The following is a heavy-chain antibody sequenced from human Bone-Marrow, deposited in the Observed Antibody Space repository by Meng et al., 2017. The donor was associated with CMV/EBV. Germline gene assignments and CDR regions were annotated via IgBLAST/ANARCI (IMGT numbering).Heavy chain of an antibody. CDR1: TFSGDA. CDR2: IIPIFGTA. D-gene: IGHD6-6*01. J-gene: IGHJ2*01. CDR3: ARDLSIAARHTHWYFDL. Sequence: TFSGDAISWVRQAPGQGLEWMGGIIPIFGTANYAQKFQGGVTINTHESTSTAYMELSSLRSDDTAVYYCARDLSIAARHTHWYFDLWGRGTLVTVSS. V-gene: IGHV1-69*05.